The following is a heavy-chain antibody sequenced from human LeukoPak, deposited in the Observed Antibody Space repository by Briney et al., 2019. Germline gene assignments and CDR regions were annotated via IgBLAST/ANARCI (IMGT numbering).Heavy chain of an antibody. CDR1: GFTFSSYA. CDR3: ARDGDSGDFQFEY. D-gene: IGHD2-21*02. CDR2: ISYDGRSR. Sequence: GGSLRLSCAASGFTFSSYAMHWVRQAPGKGLEWVAIISYDGRSRYYADSVKGRFTISRDNSENTAYLQTNSLGAEKKAMYYCARDGDSGDFQFEYWGQGTLVTVSS. J-gene: IGHJ4*02. V-gene: IGHV3-30*04.